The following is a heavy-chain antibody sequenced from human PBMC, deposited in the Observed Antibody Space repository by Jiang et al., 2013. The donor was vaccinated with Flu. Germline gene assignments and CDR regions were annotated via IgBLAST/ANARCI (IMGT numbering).Heavy chain of an antibody. Sequence: GAEVKKPGASVKVSCKVSGSTLTELSMHWVRQAPGKGLEWMGGFDPEDDETIYAQKFQGRVTMTRDTSTSTVYMELSSLRSEDTAVYYCARVPYGSGSYYNSYFDYWGQGTLVTVSS. CDR2: FDPEDDET. CDR3: ARVPYGSGSYYNSYFDY. J-gene: IGHJ4*02. V-gene: IGHV1-24*01. CDR1: GSTLTELS. D-gene: IGHD3-10*01.